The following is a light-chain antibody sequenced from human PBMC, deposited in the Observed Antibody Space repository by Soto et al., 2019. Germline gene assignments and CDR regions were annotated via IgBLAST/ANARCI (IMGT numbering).Light chain of an antibody. CDR3: QQYYNWPPWT. Sequence: DIQMTPSPSSLSASVGDRVTITCQASQDISNYLAWYQQKPXKVPKLLIYAASTLQSGVPSRFSGSGSGTHFTLTVSSLQSEDFAVYYCQQYYNWPPWTFGLGTKVDI. CDR1: QDISNY. J-gene: IGKJ1*01. V-gene: IGKV1-27*01. CDR2: AAS.